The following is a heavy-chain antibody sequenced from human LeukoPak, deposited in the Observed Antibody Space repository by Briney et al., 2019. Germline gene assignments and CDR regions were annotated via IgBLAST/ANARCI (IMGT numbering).Heavy chain of an antibody. CDR2: IYYSGST. CDR1: GGSISSYY. J-gene: IGHJ3*02. V-gene: IGHV4-59*08. CDR3: ARGGSYFAFDI. Sequence: SETLSLTCTVSGGSISSYYWSWLRQPPGKGLEWIGYIYYSGSTNYNPSLKSRVTISVDTSKNQFSLKLSSVTAADTAVYYCARGGSYFAFDIWGQGTMVTASS. D-gene: IGHD1-26*01.